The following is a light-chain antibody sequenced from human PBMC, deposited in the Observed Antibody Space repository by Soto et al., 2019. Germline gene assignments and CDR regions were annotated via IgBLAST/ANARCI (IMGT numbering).Light chain of an antibody. V-gene: IGKV1-27*01. CDR3: QKYNRAPFT. Sequence: DIQMTQSPSSLSASVGDRVTITCRASQGISNYLAWYQQKPGKVPKLLIYAASTLQSGVLSRFSGSGSGTDFTLTISSLQPENVTTYYCQKYNRAPFTFGPGTKVDIK. CDR1: QGISNY. J-gene: IGKJ3*01. CDR2: AAS.